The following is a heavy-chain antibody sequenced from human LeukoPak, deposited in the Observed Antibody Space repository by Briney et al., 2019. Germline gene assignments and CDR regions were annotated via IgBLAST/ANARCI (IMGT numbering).Heavy chain of an antibody. CDR3: ARPSMAAYYFDY. V-gene: IGHV5-51*01. CDR1: GYSFTSYW. Sequence: GESLQISCQGSGYSFTSYWIGWVRQMPGKGLEWMGIIYPGDSDTRYSPSFQGHVTISADKSISTAYLQWSSLKASDTAMYYCARPSMAAYYFDYWGQGTLVTVSS. J-gene: IGHJ4*02. CDR2: IYPGDSDT. D-gene: IGHD2/OR15-2a*01.